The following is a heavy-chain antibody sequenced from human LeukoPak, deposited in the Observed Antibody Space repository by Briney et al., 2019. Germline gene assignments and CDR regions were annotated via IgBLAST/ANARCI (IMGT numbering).Heavy chain of an antibody. CDR2: ISDDGSNT. D-gene: IGHD5-18*01. CDR1: GFTFRSYG. CDR3: AKDADTATIIYWYFDL. Sequence: PGGSLRLSCAASGFTFRSYGMHWVRQAPGKGLEWVAVISDDGSNTYYADSVKGRFTISRDNSKNTLYLQLNSLRAEDTAVYYCAKDADTATIIYWYFDLWGRGTLVTVSS. J-gene: IGHJ2*01. V-gene: IGHV3-30*18.